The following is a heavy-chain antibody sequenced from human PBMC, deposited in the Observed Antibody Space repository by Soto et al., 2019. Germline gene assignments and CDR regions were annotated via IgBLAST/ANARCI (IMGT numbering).Heavy chain of an antibody. J-gene: IGHJ4*02. Sequence: QVQLQESGPGLVQPSQTLSLTCTVSGASISSGGYYWSWIRQHPGKGLEWIGYIYYSGTTYYNPALKRRLTISLDTSRNQSSLELNSVCAADTAAYYCARAASSGYTFEHWGQGTLVTVSS. D-gene: IGHD3-22*01. V-gene: IGHV4-31*03. CDR3: ARAASSGYTFEH. CDR1: GASISSGGYY. CDR2: IYYSGTT.